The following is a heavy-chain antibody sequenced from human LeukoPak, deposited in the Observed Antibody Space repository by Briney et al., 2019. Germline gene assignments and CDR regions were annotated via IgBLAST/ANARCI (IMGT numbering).Heavy chain of an antibody. CDR2: ISSSGNTI. D-gene: IGHD6-19*01. J-gene: IGHJ4*02. CDR3: ARLGGSGWYLDY. Sequence: GSLRLSCAASGFTFSDYYMSWIRQVPGKGLEWVSYISSSGNTIYYADSVKGRFTISRDNAKNSLFLQMNSLRAEDTAVYYCARLGGSGWYLDYWGQGTLVTVSS. CDR1: GFTFSDYY. V-gene: IGHV3-11*04.